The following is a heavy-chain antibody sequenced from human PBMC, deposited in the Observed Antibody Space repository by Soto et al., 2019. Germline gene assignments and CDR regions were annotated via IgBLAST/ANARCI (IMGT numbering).Heavy chain of an antibody. J-gene: IGHJ6*02. CDR2: INSDGSST. Sequence: GGSLRLSCAASGFTFSSYWMHWVRQAPGKGLVWVSRINSDGSSTSYADSVKGRFTISRDNAKNTLYLQMNSLRAEDTAVYYCARDLDCTNGVCYYYYGMDVWGQGTTVTVSS. CDR3: ARDLDCTNGVCYYYYGMDV. V-gene: IGHV3-74*01. CDR1: GFTFSSYW. D-gene: IGHD2-8*01.